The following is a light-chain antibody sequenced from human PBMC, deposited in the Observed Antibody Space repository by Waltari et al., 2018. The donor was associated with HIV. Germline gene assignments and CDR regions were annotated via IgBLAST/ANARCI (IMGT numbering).Light chain of an antibody. CDR3: QQYGRSPYT. Sequence: EIVLTQSPGTLSVSPGGTATLSCRASQMVARHYLAWYQQKLGQAPRLLVYGASSRATDIPARFSGSGSGTDFTLTISRLEPEDSAVYYCQQYGRSPYTFGQGTKLEIK. V-gene: IGKV3-20*01. J-gene: IGKJ2*01. CDR1: QMVARHY. CDR2: GAS.